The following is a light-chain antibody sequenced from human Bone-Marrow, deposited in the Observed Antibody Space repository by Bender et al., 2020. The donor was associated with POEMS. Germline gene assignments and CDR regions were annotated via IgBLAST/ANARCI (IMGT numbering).Light chain of an antibody. CDR2: DVR. V-gene: IGLV2-14*03. CDR3: SSYSSSNTFVL. Sequence: QSALTQPASLSGSPGQSITIYCIGTSSDVGAFDYVSWFQHRPGKVPKVMISDVRNRPSGVSYRFSGSKSGNTASLSISGLQTEDEADYYCSSYSSSNTFVLFGGGTKVTVL. J-gene: IGLJ2*01. CDR1: SSDVGAFDY.